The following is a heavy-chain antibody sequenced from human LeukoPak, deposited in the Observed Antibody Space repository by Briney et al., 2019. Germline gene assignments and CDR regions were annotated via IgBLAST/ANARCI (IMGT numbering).Heavy chain of an antibody. V-gene: IGHV3-30*02. CDR1: GFIFSSYG. J-gene: IGHJ4*02. CDR3: ARDQSDSDFWSGYEGY. D-gene: IGHD3-3*01. CDR2: IRYDGMKK. Sequence: GGSLRLSCAASGFIFSSYGMHWVRQAPGMGLEWLAFIRYDGMKKYYADSVKGRITISRDNSKNTVHLQMNSLRPEDTALYYCARDQSDSDFWSGYEGYWGPGTLVTVSS.